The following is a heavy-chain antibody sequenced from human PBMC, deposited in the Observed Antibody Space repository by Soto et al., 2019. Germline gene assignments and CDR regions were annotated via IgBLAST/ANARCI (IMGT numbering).Heavy chain of an antibody. J-gene: IGHJ3*02. D-gene: IGHD3-10*01. CDR3: ARDGLWLGDSDAFDI. CDR1: GGSLSSGGYY. V-gene: IGHV4-31*03. Sequence: TLSLTCTVSGGSLSSGGYYWSWIRQHPGKGLEWIGYIYYSGSTYYNPSLKSRVTISVDTSKNQFSLKLSSVTAADTAVYYCARDGLWLGDSDAFDIWGQGTMVTVSS. CDR2: IYYSGST.